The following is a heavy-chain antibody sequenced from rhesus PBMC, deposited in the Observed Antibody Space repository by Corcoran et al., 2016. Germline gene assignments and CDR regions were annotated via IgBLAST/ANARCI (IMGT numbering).Heavy chain of an antibody. V-gene: IGHV4-80*01. CDR1: GGSFRSYW. J-gene: IGHJ5-1*01. Sequence: QVQLQESGPGLVKPSETLSLTCAVSGGSFRSYWWNWIRQSPGKGLEWIGENKGHSGGTNDKPSLQSRVTISMDVSKNQCSLRLTSVTAADTAVYYCTSPVRYRFDVWGPGVLVSVSS. D-gene: IGHD4-29*01. CDR3: TSPVRYRFDV. CDR2: NKGHSGGT.